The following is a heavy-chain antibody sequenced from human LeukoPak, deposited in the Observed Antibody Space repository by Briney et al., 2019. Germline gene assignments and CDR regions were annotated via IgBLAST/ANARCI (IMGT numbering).Heavy chain of an antibody. CDR3: TTGRSY. CDR2: MISNNNGGTT. V-gene: IGHV3-15*01. CDR1: GFSFSTKW. J-gene: IGHJ4*02. Sequence: GGSLRLSCEASGFSFSTKWMSWVRQAPGKGLEWVGRMISNNNGGTTDYAAPVKGRFTISRDDSKNTLYLQMNSLKTEDTAVYYCTTGRSYWGQGTLVTVSS.